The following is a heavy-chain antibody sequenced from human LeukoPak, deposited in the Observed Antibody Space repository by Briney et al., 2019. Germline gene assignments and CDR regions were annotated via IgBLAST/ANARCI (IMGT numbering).Heavy chain of an antibody. V-gene: IGHV4-4*07. D-gene: IGHD4-23*01. CDR1: GGSISSYY. CDR3: ARTVVTLDWYFDL. Sequence: PSETLSLTCTVSGGSISSYYWSWIRQPAGKGLEWIGRIYTSGSTNYNPSLKSRVTMSIDTSKNQVSLKMRSVTAADTAVYYCARTVVTLDWYFDLWGRGTLVSVSS. J-gene: IGHJ2*01. CDR2: IYTSGST.